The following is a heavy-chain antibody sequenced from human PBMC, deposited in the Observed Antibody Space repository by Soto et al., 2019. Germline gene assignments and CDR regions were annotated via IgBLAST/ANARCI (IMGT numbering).Heavy chain of an antibody. Sequence: PSETLSLTCAVYGGSFSGYYWSWIRQPPGKGLEWIGEINHSGSTNYNPSLKSRLTISVDTSKNQFSLKLSSVTAADTVVYYCAMYYYDGSGYSYNWFDPWGQGTLVTVSS. J-gene: IGHJ5*02. CDR2: INHSGST. CDR3: AMYYYDGSGYSYNWFDP. D-gene: IGHD3-22*01. V-gene: IGHV4-34*01. CDR1: GGSFSGYY.